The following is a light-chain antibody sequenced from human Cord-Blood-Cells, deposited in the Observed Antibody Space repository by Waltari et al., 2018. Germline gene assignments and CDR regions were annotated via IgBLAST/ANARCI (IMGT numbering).Light chain of an antibody. CDR2: GAS. Sequence: EIVMTQSPATLSVSPGERATLSCRASQSVSSNLAWYQQKPGQAPSLLIYGASTRATGIPARFSGSGAGTEFTLTISSLQSEYFAVYDLQQYNNWPRTFGQGTKVEIK. CDR1: QSVSSN. CDR3: QQYNNWPRT. J-gene: IGKJ1*01. V-gene: IGKV3-15*01.